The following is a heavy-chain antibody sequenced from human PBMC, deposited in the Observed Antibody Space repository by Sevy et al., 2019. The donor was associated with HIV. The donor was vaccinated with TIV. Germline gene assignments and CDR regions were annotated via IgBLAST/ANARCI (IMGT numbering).Heavy chain of an antibody. Sequence: ASVKVSCKTTGYIFSDYNMHWVRQAPGQGLEWMALINPNSGVTIYAHNFRGRVSVTRDTSMSTAYMELSGLTSDHTAVYYCVREDINAPRTLLSFDIWGQGTMVTVSS. CDR2: INPNSGVT. J-gene: IGHJ3*02. CDR3: VREDINAPRTLLSFDI. CDR1: GYIFSDYN. D-gene: IGHD3-3*01. V-gene: IGHV1-2*06.